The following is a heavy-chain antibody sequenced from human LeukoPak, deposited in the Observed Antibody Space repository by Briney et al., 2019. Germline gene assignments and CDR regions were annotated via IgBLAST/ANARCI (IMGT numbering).Heavy chain of an antibody. CDR1: GGSISSRSYY. CDR2: MYYSGSA. Sequence: SETLSLTCTVAGGSISSRSYYWGWIRQPPGKGLEWIGSMYYSGSAYYNPSLKSRVTISVDTSMTQFSLRLTSVTAADTAVYFCARDIGIYPHVAFDIWGQGTMVTVSS. J-gene: IGHJ3*02. CDR3: ARDIGIYPHVAFDI. V-gene: IGHV4-39*07. D-gene: IGHD1-26*01.